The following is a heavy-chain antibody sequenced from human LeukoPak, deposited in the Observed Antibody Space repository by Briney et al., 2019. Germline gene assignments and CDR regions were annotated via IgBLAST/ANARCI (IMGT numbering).Heavy chain of an antibody. CDR1: GFTFSTYT. D-gene: IGHD2-21*01. J-gene: IGHJ4*02. CDR3: ARKGSAISPLDF. Sequence: GGALMLGCWAHGFTFSTYTMEWGRQAGGKGLEWVATIRCDGYDTYYADSVKGRFTMYRDNYNHILFLQMNSLRVDDTVVYVCARKGSAISPLDFWGQGTLVTVSP. V-gene: IGHV3-23*01. CDR2: IRCDGYDT.